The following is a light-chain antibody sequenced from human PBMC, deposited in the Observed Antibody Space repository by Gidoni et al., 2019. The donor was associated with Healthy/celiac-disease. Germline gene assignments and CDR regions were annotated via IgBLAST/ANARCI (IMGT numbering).Light chain of an antibody. J-gene: IGKJ1*01. CDR2: GAS. CDR1: QSVSSN. V-gene: IGKV3-15*01. CDR3: QQYNNWRWT. Sequence: IVMTQSPATLSVSPGERATLSCRASQSVSSNLAWYQKKPGQAPRLLIYGASTRATGIPARFSGSGSGTEFTLTISSLQSEDVAVYYCQQYNNWRWTFXQXTKVEIK.